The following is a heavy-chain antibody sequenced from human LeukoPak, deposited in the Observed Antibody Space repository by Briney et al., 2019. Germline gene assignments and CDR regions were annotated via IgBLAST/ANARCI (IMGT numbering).Heavy chain of an antibody. CDR3: ARGGFLEWLTVDY. CDR1: GFTFSNSA. Sequence: GGSLRLSCAASGFTFSNSAMHWVRQAPGQGLEWVAVISFDGSNKYYTDSVKGRFTISRDNSKNTLYLQMNSLRAEDTAVYYCARGGFLEWLTVDYWGQGTLVTVSS. CDR2: ISFDGSNK. V-gene: IGHV3-30*03. J-gene: IGHJ4*02. D-gene: IGHD3-3*01.